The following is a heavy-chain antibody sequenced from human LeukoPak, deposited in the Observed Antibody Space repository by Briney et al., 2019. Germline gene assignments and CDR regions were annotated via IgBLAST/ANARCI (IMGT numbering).Heavy chain of an antibody. V-gene: IGHV3-64*01. CDR2: ISSNGGST. Sequence: PGGSLRLSCAASGFTFSSYAMHWVRQAPGKGLEYVSAISSNGGSTYYANSVKGRFTISRDNSKNTLYLQMGSLRAEDMAVYYCARSSAMDKRVGYNWFDPWGQGTLVTVSS. D-gene: IGHD5-18*01. CDR1: GFTFSSYA. CDR3: ARSSAMDKRVGYNWFDP. J-gene: IGHJ5*02.